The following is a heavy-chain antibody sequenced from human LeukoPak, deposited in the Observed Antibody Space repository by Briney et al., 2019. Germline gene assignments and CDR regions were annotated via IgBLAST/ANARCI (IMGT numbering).Heavy chain of an antibody. CDR2: ISYDGSNK. CDR1: GFTFSSYG. V-gene: IGHV3-30*18. J-gene: IGHJ4*02. Sequence: PGGSQRLSCAASGFTFSSYGMHWVRQAPGKGLEWVAVISYDGSNKYYADSVKGRFTISRDNSKNTLYLQMNSLRAEDTAVYYCAKKRALGEVEYSSSYFDYWGQGTLVTVSS. D-gene: IGHD6-6*01. CDR3: AKKRALGEVEYSSSYFDY.